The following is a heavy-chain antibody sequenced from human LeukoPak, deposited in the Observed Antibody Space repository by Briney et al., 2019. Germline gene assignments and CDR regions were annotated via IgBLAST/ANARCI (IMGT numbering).Heavy chain of an antibody. CDR1: GYTFTSYD. J-gene: IGHJ6*02. CDR2: MNPNSGNT. V-gene: IGHV1-8*01. Sequence: ASVKVSCKASGYTFTSYDINWVRQATGQGLEWMGWMNPNSGNTGYAQKFQGRVTMTRNTSISTAYMELSSLRSEDTAVYYCARGRAMIVVVPYGMDVWGQGTTVTVSS. CDR3: ARGRAMIVVVPYGMDV. D-gene: IGHD3-22*01.